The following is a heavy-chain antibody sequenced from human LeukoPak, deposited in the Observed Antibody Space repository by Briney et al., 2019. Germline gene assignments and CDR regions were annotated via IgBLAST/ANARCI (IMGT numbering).Heavy chain of an antibody. CDR3: AKDERNWNYDLASQTYD. V-gene: IGHV3-30*18. D-gene: IGHD1-7*01. Sequence: GGSLRLSCAASGFTFNNYGMHWVRQAPGKGREWVAVMSFDGSNEYYTDSVKGRFTISRDNSKNTLYLQMNTLRPEDTAVYYCAKDERNWNYDLASQTYDWGQGTLVTVSS. J-gene: IGHJ4*01. CDR2: MSFDGSNE. CDR1: GFTFNNYG.